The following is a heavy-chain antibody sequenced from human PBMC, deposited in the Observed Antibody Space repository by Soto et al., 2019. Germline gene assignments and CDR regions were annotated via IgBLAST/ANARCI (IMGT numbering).Heavy chain of an antibody. D-gene: IGHD6-13*01. CDR1: GGSISRYY. CDR3: ARDRLGEDQQPFDY. CDR2: IFTNEHI. J-gene: IGHJ4*02. Sequence: QVQLQESGPGLVKPSETLSLTCTVSGGSISRYYWSWIRQPAGKRLEWIGRIFTNEHINYNPSLKSPAPLSVDMSKNQFSLKLTSVTADDTAVYYCARDRLGEDQQPFDYWGQGPLVTVSS. V-gene: IGHV4-4*07.